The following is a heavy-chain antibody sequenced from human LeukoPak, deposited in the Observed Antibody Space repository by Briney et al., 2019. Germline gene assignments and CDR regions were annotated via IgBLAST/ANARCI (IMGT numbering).Heavy chain of an antibody. D-gene: IGHD6-6*01. V-gene: IGHV1-8*01. CDR1: GYTFTSYD. CDR3: ARGSSSSGWFDP. J-gene: IGHJ5*02. CDR2: MNPNSGNT. Sequence: ASVKVSCKASGYTFTSYDINWVRQATGQGLEWMGWMNPNSGNTGYAQKFQGRVTMTRNTSISTAYMELSSLRSEDTAVHYCARGSSSSGWFDPWGQGTLVTVSS.